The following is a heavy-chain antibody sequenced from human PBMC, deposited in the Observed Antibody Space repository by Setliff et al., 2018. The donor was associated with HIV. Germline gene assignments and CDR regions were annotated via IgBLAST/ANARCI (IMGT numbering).Heavy chain of an antibody. CDR3: ARDGYSSGWYIYSFDP. J-gene: IGHJ5*02. D-gene: IGHD6-19*01. V-gene: IGHV1-69*13. CDR1: GYNFTNYG. CDR2: IIPIFGTA. Sequence: ASVKVSCKASGYNFTNYGISWVRQAPGQGLEWMGGIIPIFGTANYAQKFQGRVTVTADESTSTAYMELRSLRSDDTAVYYCARDGYSSGWYIYSFDPWGQGTLVTVSS.